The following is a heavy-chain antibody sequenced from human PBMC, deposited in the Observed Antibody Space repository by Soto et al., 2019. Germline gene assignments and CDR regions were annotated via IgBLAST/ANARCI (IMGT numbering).Heavy chain of an antibody. D-gene: IGHD3-10*01. Sequence: QVQLVESGGGVVQPGRSLRLSCAASGFTFSSYGLHWVRQVPAKGLERVAVISYDGSNKYYADSLQGRFTISRDNSKNTLYLQMNSLRAEDTAVYYCAKDRWFGEYLDYWGQGTLVTVSS. CDR3: AKDRWFGEYLDY. J-gene: IGHJ4*02. V-gene: IGHV3-30*18. CDR2: ISYDGSNK. CDR1: GFTFSSYG.